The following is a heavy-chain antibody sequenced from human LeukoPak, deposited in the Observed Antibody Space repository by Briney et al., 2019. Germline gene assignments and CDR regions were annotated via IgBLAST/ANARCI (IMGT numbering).Heavy chain of an antibody. CDR2: IHSGGYT. CDR1: GGSLSGYY. CDR3: TQRQGPMSGSYDYFDP. J-gene: IGHJ5*02. V-gene: IGHV4-4*09. Sequence: SETLSLTCTVSGGSLSGYYWSWIRQPPGQGLEWIAYIHSGGYTNYNPSLRSRVTISVDTSKNQSSLEVSSLAAADTAIYYCTQRQGPMSGSYDYFDPWGQGILVTVSS. D-gene: IGHD1-26*01.